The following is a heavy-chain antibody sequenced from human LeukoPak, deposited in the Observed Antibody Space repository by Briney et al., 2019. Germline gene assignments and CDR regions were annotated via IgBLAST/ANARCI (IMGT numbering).Heavy chain of an antibody. Sequence: PSETLSLTCTVSGGSISSYYWSWIRQPPGKGLEWIGYISYSGRTNYNPSLNSRVTISVDTSMNQFSLKLSSVTAADTATYYCARVYSGYDFLDFWGQGTLVTVSS. CDR2: ISYSGRT. CDR3: ARVYSGYDFLDF. CDR1: GGSISSYY. V-gene: IGHV4-59*01. D-gene: IGHD5-12*01. J-gene: IGHJ4*02.